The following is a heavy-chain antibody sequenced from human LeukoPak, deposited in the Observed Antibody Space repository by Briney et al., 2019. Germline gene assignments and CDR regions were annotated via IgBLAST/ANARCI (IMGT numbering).Heavy chain of an antibody. CDR1: GFTFSSNS. CDR3: TTSGSSYVMQSELFDY. V-gene: IGHV3-53*01. D-gene: IGHD1-26*01. CDR2: IYSDNT. Sequence: GGSLRLSCTVSGFTFSSNSMSWVRQAPGKGLEWVSFIYSDNTHYSDSVKGRFTISRDNSKNTLYLQMNSLRAEDTAVYYCTTSGSSYVMQSELFDYWGQGTLVTVSS. J-gene: IGHJ4*02.